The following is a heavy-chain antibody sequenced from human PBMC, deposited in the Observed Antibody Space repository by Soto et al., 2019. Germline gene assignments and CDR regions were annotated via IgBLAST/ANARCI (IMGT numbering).Heavy chain of an antibody. CDR2: INYSGST. CDR1: GDSTSSYY. Sequence: SETLSLTCTVSGDSTSSYYWSWIRQTPGKGLEWIGYINYSGSTNSNPSLKSRVTISVDTSKNQFSLRLNSVTAADTAVYYCAGGGGRTVADQFDYWGQGTLVTVSS. D-gene: IGHD6-19*01. V-gene: IGHV4-59*01. CDR3: AGGGGRTVADQFDY. J-gene: IGHJ4*02.